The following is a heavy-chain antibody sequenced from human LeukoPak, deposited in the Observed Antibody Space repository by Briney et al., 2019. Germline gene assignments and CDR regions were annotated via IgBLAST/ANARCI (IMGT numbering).Heavy chain of an antibody. V-gene: IGHV3-23*01. CDR1: GFTFSSYA. D-gene: IGHD3-9*01. CDR3: AKDPVWDILTGYYSGYFDY. J-gene: IGHJ4*02. CDR2: ISGSGGRT. Sequence: PGGSLRLSCAAPGFTFSSYAMSWVRQAPGKGLEWVSAISGSGGRTYYADSVKGRFTISRDNSKNTLYLQMNSLRAEDTAVYYCAKDPVWDILTGYYSGYFDYWGQGTLVTVSS.